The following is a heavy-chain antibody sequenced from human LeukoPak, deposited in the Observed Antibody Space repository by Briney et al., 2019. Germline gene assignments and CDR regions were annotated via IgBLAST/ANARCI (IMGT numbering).Heavy chain of an antibody. J-gene: IGHJ6*02. CDR2: IFYDGRNK. Sequence: GGSLRLSCAASGFTFDDYAMHWVRQAPGKGLEWVAHIFYDGRNKYYAESVKGRFTISRDNSKNTLSLQMSSLSVEDTAVYFCARDSLMVSYYSYGMDVWGQGTTVTVSS. CDR3: ARDSLMVSYYSYGMDV. CDR1: GFTFDDYA. V-gene: IGHV3-30*03. D-gene: IGHD2-8*01.